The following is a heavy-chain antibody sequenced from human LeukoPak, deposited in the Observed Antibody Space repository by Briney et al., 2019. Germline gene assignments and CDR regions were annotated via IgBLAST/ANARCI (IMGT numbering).Heavy chain of an antibody. Sequence: SETLSLTCTVSGGSISSSSYYWGWIRQPPGKGLEWIGSIYYSGSTYYNPSLKSRVIISVDTSKNQFSLKLSSVTAADTAVYYCARHAWYYDSSGYFSAWSQGTLVTVSS. CDR1: GGSISSSSYY. V-gene: IGHV4-39*01. J-gene: IGHJ5*02. D-gene: IGHD3-22*01. CDR3: ARHAWYYDSSGYFSA. CDR2: IYYSGST.